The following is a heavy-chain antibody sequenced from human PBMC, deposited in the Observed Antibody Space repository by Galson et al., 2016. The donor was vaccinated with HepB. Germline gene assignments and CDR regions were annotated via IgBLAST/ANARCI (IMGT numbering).Heavy chain of an antibody. Sequence: SLRLSCAASGFAFTTYPMHWVRQAPGKGLEWVAVISSDGTNKHYADSVKGRLTVSRDNSKNTLYLQMNSLRAEDTAVYYCARGSLMIFGGVIVPCDYWGQGTTVTVSS. J-gene: IGHJ4*03. D-gene: IGHD3-16*02. CDR2: ISSDGTNK. CDR3: ARGSLMIFGGVIVPCDY. CDR1: GFAFTTYP. V-gene: IGHV3-30-3*01.